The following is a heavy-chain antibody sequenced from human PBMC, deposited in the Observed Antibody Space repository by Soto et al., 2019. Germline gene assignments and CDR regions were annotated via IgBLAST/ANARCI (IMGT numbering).Heavy chain of an antibody. CDR3: ARDITRDEVGDAFVI. CDR1: GFTFSSYS. CDR2: ISSSSSTI. D-gene: IGHD1-26*01. Sequence: GGSLRLSCAASGFTFSSYSMNWVRQAPGKGLEWVSYISSSSSTIYYADSVKGRFTISRDNAKNSLYLQMNSLRDEDTAVYYCARDITRDEVGDAFVIWGQGTMVTVSS. J-gene: IGHJ3*02. V-gene: IGHV3-48*02.